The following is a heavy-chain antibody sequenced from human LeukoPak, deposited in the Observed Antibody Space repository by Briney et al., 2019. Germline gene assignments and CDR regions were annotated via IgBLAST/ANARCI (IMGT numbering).Heavy chain of an antibody. Sequence: SETLSLTCAVYGGSFSGYYWSWIRQPPGKGLEWIGEINHSGSTNYNPSLKSRVTISVDTSKNQFPLKLSSVTAADTAVYYCARANYYDSSGHQTYYFDYWGQGTLVSVSS. J-gene: IGHJ4*02. CDR1: GGSFSGYY. D-gene: IGHD3-22*01. CDR2: INHSGST. V-gene: IGHV4-34*01. CDR3: ARANYYDSSGHQTYYFDY.